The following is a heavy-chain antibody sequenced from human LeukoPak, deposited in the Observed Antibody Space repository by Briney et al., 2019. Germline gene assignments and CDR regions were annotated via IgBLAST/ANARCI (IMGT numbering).Heavy chain of an antibody. CDR2: INSNSGDT. CDR3: ARDRETYYDFWSGTNRFDP. Sequence: ASVKVSCKASGYTFTSYDVHWVRQATGQGLEWMGWINSNSGDTNYAQKFQGRVTMTRDTSISTAYMELSRLRSDDTAVYYCARDRETYYDFWSGTNRFDPWGQGTLVTVSS. J-gene: IGHJ5*02. D-gene: IGHD3-3*01. V-gene: IGHV1-2*02. CDR1: GYTFTSYD.